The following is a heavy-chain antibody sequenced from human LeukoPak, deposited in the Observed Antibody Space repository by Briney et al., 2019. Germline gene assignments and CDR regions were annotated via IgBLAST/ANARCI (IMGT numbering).Heavy chain of an antibody. Sequence: ASVKVSCKASGYTFTSYGISWVRQAPGQGLEWMGWISAYNGNTNYAQKLQGGVTMTTDTSTSTAYMELRSLRSDDTAVYYCARHPPPTYYYDSSGYYYFDYWGQGTLVTVSS. D-gene: IGHD3-22*01. CDR3: ARHPPPTYYYDSSGYYYFDY. CDR2: ISAYNGNT. J-gene: IGHJ4*02. V-gene: IGHV1-18*01. CDR1: GYTFTSYG.